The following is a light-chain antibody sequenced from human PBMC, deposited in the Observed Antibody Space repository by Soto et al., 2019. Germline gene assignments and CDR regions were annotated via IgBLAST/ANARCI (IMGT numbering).Light chain of an antibody. J-gene: IGKJ4*01. CDR2: DAS. CDR3: QQYNSYPLT. Sequence: DIQMTQSPSTLSASVGDRVTITCRASQSVSNWLAWYQQKPGKAPKFLIYDASSLESGVPSRFSDSGSGTEFTLTISSLQPDDFASYYCQQYNSYPLTFGGGTKVEVK. CDR1: QSVSNW. V-gene: IGKV1-5*01.